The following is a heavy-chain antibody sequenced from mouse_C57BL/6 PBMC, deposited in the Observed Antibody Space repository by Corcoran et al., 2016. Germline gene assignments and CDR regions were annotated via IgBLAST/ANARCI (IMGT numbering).Heavy chain of an antibody. CDR2: INTYSGVP. V-gene: IGHV9-3*01. J-gene: IGHJ4*01. D-gene: IGHD4-1*01. CDR1: GYTFTTYG. Sequence: QIQLVQSGPELKKPGETVKISCKASGYTFTTYGMSWVKQAPGKGLKWMGWINTYSGVPTYADDFKGRFAFSLETSASTAYLQINNLKNEDTATYFGARLTGTLDYWGQGTSVTVSS. CDR3: ARLTGTLDY.